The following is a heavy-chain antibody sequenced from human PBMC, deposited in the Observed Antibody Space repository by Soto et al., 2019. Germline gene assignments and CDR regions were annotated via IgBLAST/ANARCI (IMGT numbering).Heavy chain of an antibody. CDR2: IYYSGST. CDR1: GGSISRSSYY. D-gene: IGHD3-16*01. CDR3: ARVWGYYFDF. Sequence: PSETLSLTCTVSGGSISRSSYYWGWVRQPPGKGLEWIGIIYYSGSTYYNPSLKSRVTISVDTSKNQFSLKLSSVTAADTAVYYCARVWGYYFDFWGQGTLVTVSS. V-gene: IGHV4-39*01. J-gene: IGHJ4*02.